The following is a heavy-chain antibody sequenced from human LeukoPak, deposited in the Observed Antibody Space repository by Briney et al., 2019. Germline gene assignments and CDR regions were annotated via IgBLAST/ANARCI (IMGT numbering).Heavy chain of an antibody. D-gene: IGHD6-13*01. Sequence: PSETLSLTCAVYGGSFSGYYWSWIRQPPGKGLEWIGEINHSGSTNYNPSLKSRVTISVDTSKNQFSLKLSSVTAADTAVYYCARAGFVAAAGTVFDYWGQGTLVTVSS. J-gene: IGHJ4*02. V-gene: IGHV4-34*01. CDR3: ARAGFVAAAGTVFDY. CDR2: INHSGST. CDR1: GGSFSGYY.